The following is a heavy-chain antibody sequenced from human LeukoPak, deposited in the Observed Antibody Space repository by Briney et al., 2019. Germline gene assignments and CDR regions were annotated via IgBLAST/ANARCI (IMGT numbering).Heavy chain of an antibody. Sequence: ASVKVSCTASGYTFTYYGISWVRQAPGQGLEWMGWISAYNGDTNYAQKVQGRVTMTTDTSTSTAYMELRSLRSDDTAVYYCARDGGHTYGNGFDYWGQGTLVTVSS. CDR2: ISAYNGDT. J-gene: IGHJ4*02. D-gene: IGHD5-18*01. CDR3: ARDGGHTYGNGFDY. V-gene: IGHV1-18*01. CDR1: GYTFTYYG.